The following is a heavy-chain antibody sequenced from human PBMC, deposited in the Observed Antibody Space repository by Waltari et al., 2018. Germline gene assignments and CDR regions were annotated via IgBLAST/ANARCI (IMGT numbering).Heavy chain of an antibody. V-gene: IGHV3-23*01. Sequence: EVQLLESGGGLVQPGGSLRLSCAASGFTFSSYAMSWVRQAPGKGLDWVSAISGSGGSTYYADSVKGRFTISRDNSKNTLYLQMNSLRAEDTAVYYCAKEITYYYDSSGPLGYWGQGTLVTVSS. CDR1: GFTFSSYA. J-gene: IGHJ4*02. CDR3: AKEITYYYDSSGPLGY. D-gene: IGHD3-22*01. CDR2: ISGSGGST.